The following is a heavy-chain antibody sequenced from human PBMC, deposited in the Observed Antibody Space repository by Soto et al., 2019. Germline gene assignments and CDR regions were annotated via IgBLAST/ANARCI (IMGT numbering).Heavy chain of an antibody. CDR2: INYSGST. CDR1: GGSISSRGSY. CDR3: AKTGFWSDYRVADY. D-gene: IGHD3-3*01. Sequence: QLQLQESGPGLVKPSETLSLTCTVSGGSISSRGSYWGWIRQPPGKGLEWIGSINYSGSTYYNPSLESRITISVDTSKNQCSLKLSSVTAADTAVYFCAKTGFWSDYRVADYWGQGTLVTVSS. J-gene: IGHJ4*02. V-gene: IGHV4-39*01.